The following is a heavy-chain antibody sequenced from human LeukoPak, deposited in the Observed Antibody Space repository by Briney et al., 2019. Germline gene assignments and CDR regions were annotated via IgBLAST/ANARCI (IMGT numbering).Heavy chain of an antibody. D-gene: IGHD3-9*01. J-gene: IGHJ2*01. Sequence: SETLSLTCTVSGGSISSGSYYWSWIRQPAGKGLEWIGRIYTSGSTNYNPSLKSRVTISVDTSKNQFSLKLSSVTAADTAVYYCARDAQAPLRYFDWLGHEPRWYFDLWGRGTLVTVSS. CDR1: GGSISSGSYY. V-gene: IGHV4-61*02. CDR3: ARDAQAPLRYFDWLGHEPRWYFDL. CDR2: IYTSGST.